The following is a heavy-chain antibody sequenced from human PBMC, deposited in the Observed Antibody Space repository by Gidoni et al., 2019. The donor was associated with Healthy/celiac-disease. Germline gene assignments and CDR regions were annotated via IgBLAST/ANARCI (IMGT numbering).Heavy chain of an antibody. Sequence: QVQLVESGGGVVQPGRSLRLSCAAAGCTFGSYGMHWVRQAPGKRLEWVAVIWDDGSNKYYADSVKGRFTISRDNSKNTLYLKMNSLRAEDTAVYYCARDRYSGYDYYFDYWGQGTLVTVSS. D-gene: IGHD5-12*01. V-gene: IGHV3-33*01. CDR1: GCTFGSYG. CDR2: IWDDGSNK. J-gene: IGHJ4*02. CDR3: ARDRYSGYDYYFDY.